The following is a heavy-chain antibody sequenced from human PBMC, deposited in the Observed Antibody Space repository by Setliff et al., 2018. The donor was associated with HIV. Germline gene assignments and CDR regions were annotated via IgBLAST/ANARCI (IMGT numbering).Heavy chain of an antibody. CDR2: VDPEDGET. Sequence: ASVKVSCKASGYTFTGYYMHWVRQAPGQGLEWMGLVDPEDGETIYAEKFQGRVTITADTSTDTAYMELSSLRSEDTAVYYCATAPWIQLWLGVYWGQGTLVTVSS. J-gene: IGHJ4*02. V-gene: IGHV1-69-2*01. CDR1: GYTFTGYY. CDR3: ATAPWIQLWLGVY. D-gene: IGHD5-18*01.